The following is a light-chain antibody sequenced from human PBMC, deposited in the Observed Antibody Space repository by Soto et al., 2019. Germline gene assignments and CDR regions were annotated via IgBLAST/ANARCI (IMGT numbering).Light chain of an antibody. CDR1: QSVSSY. CDR3: QQRSNWWT. J-gene: IGKJ1*01. Sequence: EIVLTHSPATLSLSPCERATLSCRASQSVSSYLAWYQQKPGQAPRLLIYDASNRATGIPARFSGSGSGTDFTLAISSLEPEDFAVYYCQQRSNWWTFGQGTKA. V-gene: IGKV3-11*01. CDR2: DAS.